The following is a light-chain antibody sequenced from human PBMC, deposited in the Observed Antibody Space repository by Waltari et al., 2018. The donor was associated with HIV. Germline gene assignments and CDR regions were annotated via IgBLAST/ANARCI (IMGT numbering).Light chain of an antibody. CDR2: DVS. CDR1: SSDVGGYNY. Sequence: QSALTQPASVSGSPGQSITISCTGTSSDVGGYNYVSWYQQHPGKAPKLMIYDVSNRSAGGANRCSGSEFGDTASLTTCGLHAEDEADYYCSSYTSSSPYAFGTGTKVTVL. V-gene: IGLV2-14*03. J-gene: IGLJ1*01. CDR3: SSYTSSSPYA.